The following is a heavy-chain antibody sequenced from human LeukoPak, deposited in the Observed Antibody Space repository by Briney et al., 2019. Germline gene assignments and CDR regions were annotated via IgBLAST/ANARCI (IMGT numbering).Heavy chain of an antibody. V-gene: IGHV3-21*01. CDR2: ISSSSSYI. CDR3: ARGPPGPREPFDY. J-gene: IGHJ4*02. CDR1: GFTFSSYS. Sequence: PGGSLRLSCAASGFTFSSYSMNWVRQAPGKGLEWVSSISSSSSYIYYADSVKGRFTISRDNAKNSLYLQMNSLRAEDTAVDYCARGPPGPREPFDYWGQGTLVTVSS. D-gene: IGHD1-14*01.